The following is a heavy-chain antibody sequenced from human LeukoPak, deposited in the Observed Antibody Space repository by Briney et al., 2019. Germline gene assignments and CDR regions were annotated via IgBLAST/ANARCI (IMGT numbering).Heavy chain of an antibody. CDR1: GFTFSSYG. J-gene: IGHJ4*02. CDR2: IWYDGSNK. V-gene: IGHV3-33*01. D-gene: IGHD3-10*01. Sequence: GGSLRLSCAASGFTFSSYGMHWVRQAPGKGLEWVAVIWYDGSNKYYADSVKGRFTISRDNSKNTLYLQMNSLRADDTAIYYCASNYGSGNTDYWGQGTLVTVSS. CDR3: ASNYGSGNTDY.